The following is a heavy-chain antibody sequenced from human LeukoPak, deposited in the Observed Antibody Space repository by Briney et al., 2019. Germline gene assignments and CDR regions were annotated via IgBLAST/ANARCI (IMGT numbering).Heavy chain of an antibody. V-gene: IGHV3-53*01. CDR2: IYSGGST. Sequence: PGGSLRLSCAASGFTVSSNYMNWVRQAPGKGLEWVSVIYSGGSTYSADSVKGRFTISRDNSKNTLYLQMSSLGAEDTAVYYCARESVNYDSSGYYYRVDAFDIWGQGTMVTVSS. J-gene: IGHJ3*02. CDR3: ARESVNYDSSGYYYRVDAFDI. D-gene: IGHD3-22*01. CDR1: GFTVSSNY.